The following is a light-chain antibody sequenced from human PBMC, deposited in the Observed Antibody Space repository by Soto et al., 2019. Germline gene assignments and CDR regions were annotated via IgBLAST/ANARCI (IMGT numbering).Light chain of an antibody. CDR1: QSLLAKSYNKND. Sequence: DIVMTQSPDSLAVSLGETATINCKSSQSLLAKSYNKNDLAWYQQKPGQPLKLLIHWASTRESEVPDRFSGSGSGTDFTLTISSLQAEDVAVYYCQQYSSLSRTFGGGTKVEIK. J-gene: IGKJ4*01. V-gene: IGKV4-1*01. CDR2: WAS. CDR3: QQYSSLSRT.